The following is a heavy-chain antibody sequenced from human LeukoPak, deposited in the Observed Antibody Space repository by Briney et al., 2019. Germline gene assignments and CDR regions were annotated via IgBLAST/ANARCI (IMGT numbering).Heavy chain of an antibody. Sequence: ASVKVSCKASGYTFTSYCMHWVRQAPGQGLEWMGIINPSGGSTSYAQNFQGRVTMTRDTSTSTVYMELSSLRSEDTAVYYCASSSSSWQLYFDYWGQGTLVTVSS. J-gene: IGHJ4*02. CDR2: INPSGGST. CDR1: GYTFTSYC. CDR3: ASSSSSWQLYFDY. V-gene: IGHV1-46*01. D-gene: IGHD6-13*01.